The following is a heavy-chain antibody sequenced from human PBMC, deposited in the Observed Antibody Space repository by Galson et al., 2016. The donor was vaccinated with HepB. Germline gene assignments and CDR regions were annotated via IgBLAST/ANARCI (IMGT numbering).Heavy chain of an antibody. CDR3: AREGAEMAVAGTAFDY. Sequence: SLRLSCAASGFTFNSYAMHWVRQAPGKAPEWVAVISYDGRKKYYADSVKGRFTISRDKSKKTLFLEMNSLRPEDTAVYHCAREGAEMAVAGTAFDYWGQGTLVTVSS. D-gene: IGHD6-19*01. CDR1: GFTFNSYA. CDR2: ISYDGRKK. V-gene: IGHV3-30*04. J-gene: IGHJ4*02.